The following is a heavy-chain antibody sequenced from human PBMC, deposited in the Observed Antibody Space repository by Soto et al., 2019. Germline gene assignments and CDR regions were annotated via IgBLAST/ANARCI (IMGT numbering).Heavy chain of an antibody. Sequence: ASVKVSCKTSGGTFNTHAISWVRQAPGHGFEWMGGIVPIYGIPSHAQKFQGRVTITADEPTTTVYMELSSLRSDDTAVYYCARGPNWNARYYYYGMDVWGQGTTVTVSS. CDR1: GGTFNTHA. V-gene: IGHV1-69*13. CDR2: IVPIYGIP. CDR3: ARGPNWNARYYYYGMDV. D-gene: IGHD1-1*01. J-gene: IGHJ6*02.